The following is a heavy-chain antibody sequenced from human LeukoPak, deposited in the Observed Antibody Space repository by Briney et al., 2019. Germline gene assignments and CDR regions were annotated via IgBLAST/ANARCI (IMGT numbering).Heavy chain of an antibody. Sequence: PSETLSLTCTVSGGSISSHYWSWIRQPPGKGLEWIGYISNSVYTNYNPSLTSRVTMSVDTSKNQFSLKLTSVAAADTAVYYCARHARSDYANAKFDYWGQGALVTVSS. J-gene: IGHJ4*02. V-gene: IGHV4-59*08. CDR1: GGSISSHY. D-gene: IGHD6-25*01. CDR3: ARHARSDYANAKFDY. CDR2: ISNSVYT.